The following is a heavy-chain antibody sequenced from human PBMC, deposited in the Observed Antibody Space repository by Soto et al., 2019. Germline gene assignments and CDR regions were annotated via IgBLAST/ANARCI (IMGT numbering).Heavy chain of an antibody. Sequence: EVQLLESGGGLVQPGGSLRLSCAASGFPFSTYAMSWVRQAPGKGLEWVSTIMNSGAGTYYPDSMMGRFTIARDNTKNTVYLQMNSLRAEDTAVYYCAKDLAAAVFNFDSWGQGTLVTVSS. V-gene: IGHV3-23*01. CDR3: AKDLAAAVFNFDS. J-gene: IGHJ4*02. D-gene: IGHD6-19*01. CDR2: IMNSGAGT. CDR1: GFPFSTYA.